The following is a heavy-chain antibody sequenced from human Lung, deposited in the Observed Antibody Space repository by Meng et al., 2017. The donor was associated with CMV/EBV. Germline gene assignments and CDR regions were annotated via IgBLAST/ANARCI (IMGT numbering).Heavy chain of an antibody. J-gene: IGHJ4*02. Sequence: GGSLRLXXAGSGFTFRSYGMSWVRQAPGRGLEWISYISATGDTIHYADSVKGRFTVSRDNTKSSVYLRMNSLGAEDTAVYYCARDRDTHYCYSDSCYGLAYWGQGTXVTVSS. CDR2: ISATGDTI. D-gene: IGHD2/OR15-2a*01. V-gene: IGHV3-48*04. CDR1: GFTFRSYG. CDR3: ARDRDTHYCYSDSCYGLAY.